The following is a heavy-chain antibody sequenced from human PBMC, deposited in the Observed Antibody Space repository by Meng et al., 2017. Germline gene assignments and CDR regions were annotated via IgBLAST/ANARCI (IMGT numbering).Heavy chain of an antibody. CDR3: ARGGNRPFDY. CDR1: GGSFSGYY. J-gene: IGHJ4*02. CDR2: IYYSGST. V-gene: IGHV4-59*01. D-gene: IGHD1-14*01. Sequence: SETLSLTCAVYGGSFSGYYWSWIRQPPGKGLEWIGYIYYSGSTNYNPSLKSRVTISVDTSKNQFSLKLSSVTGADTAVYYCARGGNRPFDYWGQGTLVTVSS.